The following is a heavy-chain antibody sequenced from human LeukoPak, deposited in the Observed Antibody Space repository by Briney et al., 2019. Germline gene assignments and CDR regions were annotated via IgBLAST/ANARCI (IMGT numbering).Heavy chain of an antibody. J-gene: IGHJ4*02. CDR2: IYPNSGGT. Sequence: ASVKVSCKASGYTFTGYYMHWVRQAPGQGLEWMGWIYPNSGGTNYAQKFQGRVTVTRDTSISTAYMELSRLRSDDTAVYYCARGWYYYGSGSYYPNTDYWGQGTLVTVSS. D-gene: IGHD3-10*01. CDR1: GYTFTGYY. V-gene: IGHV1-2*02. CDR3: ARGWYYYGSGSYYPNTDY.